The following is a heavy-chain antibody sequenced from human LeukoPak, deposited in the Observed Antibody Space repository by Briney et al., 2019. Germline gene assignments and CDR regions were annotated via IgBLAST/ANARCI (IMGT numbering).Heavy chain of an antibody. J-gene: IGHJ5*02. CDR3: TRGGTGHILHVATAGLDRDRSVVDP. Sequence: SQTLSLTCAISGDSASSNNAAWNWIRQSPSRGLEWLGRTYYRSTWYNDYAVSVKSRITINPATTKNQVSLQLNSVTPEDTAVYYCTRGGTGHILHVATAGLDRDRSVVDPWGQGTLVTVSS. D-gene: IGHD6-13*01. V-gene: IGHV6-1*01. CDR2: TYYRSTWYN. CDR1: GDSASSNNAA.